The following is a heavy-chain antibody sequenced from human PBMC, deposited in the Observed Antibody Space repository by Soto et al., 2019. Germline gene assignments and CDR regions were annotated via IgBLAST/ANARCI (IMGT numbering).Heavy chain of an antibody. V-gene: IGHV3-7*01. CDR3: ASDLREGWLLYRYSSGGFDY. CDR1: GFTFSSYW. D-gene: IGHD3-3*01. CDR2: IKQDGSEK. J-gene: IGHJ4*02. Sequence: EVQLVESGGGLVQPGGSLRLSCAASGFTFSSYWMSWVRQAPGKGLEWVANIKQDGSEKYYVDSVKGRFTISRDNAKNSLYLQMNSLRAEDTAVYYCASDLREGWLLYRYSSGGFDYWGQGTLVTVSS.